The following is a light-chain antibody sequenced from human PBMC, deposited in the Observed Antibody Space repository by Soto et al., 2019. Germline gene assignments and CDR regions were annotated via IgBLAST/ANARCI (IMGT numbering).Light chain of an antibody. CDR3: QSYDSSLSGWV. Sequence: QSVLTQPPSVSGAPGQRVTIACTGSSSNIGAPYDVHWYQQLPGTAPKLLIYGNSNRPSGVPDRFSGSKSGTSASLAITGLQAEDEADYYCQSYDSSLSGWVFGGGTKLPVL. CDR2: GNS. V-gene: IGLV1-40*01. CDR1: SSNIGAPYD. J-gene: IGLJ3*02.